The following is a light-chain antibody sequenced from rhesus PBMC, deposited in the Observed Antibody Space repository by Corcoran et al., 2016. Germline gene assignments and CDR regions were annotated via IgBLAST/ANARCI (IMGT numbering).Light chain of an antibody. CDR3: QHYSSWPLT. J-gene: IGKJ4*01. V-gene: IGKV3-42*03. CDR1: QTVSNT. CDR2: GGS. Sequence: EIVITQSPATLSLSPGERATLSCRASQTVSNTLAWSQQKPGRGPRLLIYGGSTRATGIPDRFSGNGSGTDFTRTISDRAPEDFALYYCQHYSSWPLTFGGGTKVEIK.